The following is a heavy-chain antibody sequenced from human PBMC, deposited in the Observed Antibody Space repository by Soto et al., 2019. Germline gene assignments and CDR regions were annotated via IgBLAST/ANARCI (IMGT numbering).Heavy chain of an antibody. Sequence: EVQLLESGGGLVQPGGSLRLSCAASGFTFSNYAMTWVRQVAGTGLEWVSSISGPGGSTYYADSVQGLFTISGDNAKSTVYLAMNSLIAEDTALYYCTRNERIAVAGTAYWGHGTLVSFTS. V-gene: IGHV3-23*01. J-gene: IGHJ4*01. CDR2: ISGPGGST. CDR3: TRNERIAVAGTAY. D-gene: IGHD6-19*01. CDR1: GFTFSNYA.